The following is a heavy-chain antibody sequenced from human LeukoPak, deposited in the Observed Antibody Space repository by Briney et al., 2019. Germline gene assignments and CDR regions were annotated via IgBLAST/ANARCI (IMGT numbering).Heavy chain of an antibody. CDR2: IRYDATYK. J-gene: IGHJ4*02. CDR3: AELGITMIGDY. V-gene: IGHV3-30*02. Sequence: GGSLRFSCAASGFTFSGYGMHWFRQAPGKGLEWVAFIRYDATYKYYADSVKGRFTISRDNAKNSLYLQMNSLRAEDTAVYYCAELGITMIGDYWGQGTLVTVSS. CDR1: GFTFSGYG. D-gene: IGHD3-10*02.